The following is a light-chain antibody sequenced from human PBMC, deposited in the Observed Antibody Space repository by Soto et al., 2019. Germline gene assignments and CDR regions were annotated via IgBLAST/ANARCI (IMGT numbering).Light chain of an antibody. CDR2: GNT. V-gene: IGLV1-40*01. J-gene: IGLJ1*01. CDR1: SSNIGAGYD. Sequence: QSVLTQPPSVSGAPGQRVTISCTGSSSNIGAGYDVHWYLQLPGTAPKLLIYGNTNRPSGVPDRFSGSKSGNSASLTISGLQAEDEADYYCSSYTSSSTLYVFGTGTRSPS. CDR3: SSYTSSSTLYV.